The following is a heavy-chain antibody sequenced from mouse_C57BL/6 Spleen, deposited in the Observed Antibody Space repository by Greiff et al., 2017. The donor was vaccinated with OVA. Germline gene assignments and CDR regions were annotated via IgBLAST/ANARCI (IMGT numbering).Heavy chain of an antibody. CDR3: ARPVYGSSYFDY. Sequence: EVQLQQSGPELVKPGDSVKISCKASGYSFTGYFMNWVMQSHGKSLEWIGRINPYNGDTFYIQKFKGKATLTVDKSSSTAHMELRSLTSEDSAVYYCARPVYGSSYFDYWGQGTTLTVSS. V-gene: IGHV1-20*01. J-gene: IGHJ2*01. D-gene: IGHD1-1*01. CDR2: INPYNGDT. CDR1: GYSFTGYF.